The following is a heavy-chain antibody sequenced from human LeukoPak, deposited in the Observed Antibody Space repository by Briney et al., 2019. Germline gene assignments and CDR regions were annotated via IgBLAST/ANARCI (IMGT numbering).Heavy chain of an antibody. CDR2: VRGSGGST. CDR1: GFTFNYDA. D-gene: IGHD1-26*01. J-gene: IGHJ4*02. CDR3: AKDVLSGTYYYFDQ. V-gene: IGHV3-23*01. Sequence: GGSLRLSCAASGFTFNYDAISWVRQAPGKGLEWVSSVRGSGGSTYYSDSVRGRFTISRDNSKNTLYLQMNSLRAEDTAVYYCAKDVLSGTYYYFDQWGQGTLVTVSS.